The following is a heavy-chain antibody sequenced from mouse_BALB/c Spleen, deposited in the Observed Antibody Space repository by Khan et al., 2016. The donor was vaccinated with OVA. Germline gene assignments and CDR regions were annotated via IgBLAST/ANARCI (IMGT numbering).Heavy chain of an antibody. CDR1: GLNFKEIY. J-gene: IGHJ4*01. V-gene: IGHV14-3*02. Sequence: VQLKQSGPELMKSGATVKFSCTASGLNFKEIYMHWLKQCPEQGLEWMGRIDPPHGNPKYDPKFQGKATIKADTSNNTAYLKLSSATSEDTAVYYCARVAGKWGQGTTVTVSS. CDR3: ARVAGK. CDR2: IDPPHGNP.